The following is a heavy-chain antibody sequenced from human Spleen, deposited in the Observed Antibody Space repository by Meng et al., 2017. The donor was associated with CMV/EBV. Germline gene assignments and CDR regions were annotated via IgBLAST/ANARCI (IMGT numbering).Heavy chain of an antibody. CDR2: ISGSSSYI. D-gene: IGHD3-3*01. J-gene: IGHJ4*02. CDR3: ARDFRSGYADY. Sequence: GESLKISCVVSGFTFSNYDMNWVRQAPGKGLEWVLVISGSSSYIYYADSVNDRFTVSRDNAKNSLYLQMNSLRAEDTAVYYCARDFRSGYADYGGQGALVTVSS. CDR1: GFTFSNYD. V-gene: IGHV3-21*01.